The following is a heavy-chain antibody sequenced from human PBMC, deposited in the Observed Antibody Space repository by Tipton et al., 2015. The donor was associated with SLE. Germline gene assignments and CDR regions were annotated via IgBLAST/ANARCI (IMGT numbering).Heavy chain of an antibody. V-gene: IGHV4-59*07. Sequence: TLSLTCTVSGGSISNYYWSWIRQSPVKGLEFIGYIYYSGYTNYNPSLKSRVTISVGMSKNQISLEMRSVTAADTAVYYCARLLTAAGTHFFDYWGQGILVTVSS. CDR3: ARLLTAAGTHFFDY. CDR2: IYYSGYT. D-gene: IGHD6-13*01. CDR1: GGSISNYY. J-gene: IGHJ4*02.